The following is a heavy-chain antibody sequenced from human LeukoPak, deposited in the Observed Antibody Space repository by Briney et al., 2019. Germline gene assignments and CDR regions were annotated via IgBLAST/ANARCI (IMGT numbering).Heavy chain of an antibody. J-gene: IGHJ6*03. CDR1: GYSISSGYY. D-gene: IGHD6-13*01. CDR3: ARQGGSSSPCYYYYMDV. CDR2: IFHSGNT. Sequence: PSETLSLTCAVSGYSISSGYYWGWFRQPPGKGLEWIGCIFHSGNTYYNPSLKSRVSISVDTSKNQFSLKLTSVTAADTAVYYCARQGGSSSPCYYYYMDVWGKGTTVTVSS. V-gene: IGHV4-38-2*01.